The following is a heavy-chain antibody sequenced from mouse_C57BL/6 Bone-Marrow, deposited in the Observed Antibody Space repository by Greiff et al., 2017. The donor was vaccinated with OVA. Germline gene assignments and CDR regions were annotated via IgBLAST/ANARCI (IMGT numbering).Heavy chain of an antibody. V-gene: IGHV1-62-2*01. D-gene: IGHD2-3*01. J-gene: IGHJ3*01. CDR1: GYTFTEYT. Sequence: QVQLQQSGAELVKPGASVKLSCKASGYTFTEYTIHWVKQRSGQGLEWIGWFYPGSGSIKYNEKFKDKATLTADKSSSTVYMELSRLTSEDSAVYFCARHEGGGFYDGYPAWFAYWGQGTLVTVSA. CDR2: FYPGSGSI. CDR3: ARHEGGGFYDGYPAWFAY.